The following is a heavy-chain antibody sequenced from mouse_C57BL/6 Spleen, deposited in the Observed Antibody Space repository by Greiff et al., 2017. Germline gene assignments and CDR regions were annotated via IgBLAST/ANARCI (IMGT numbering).Heavy chain of an antibody. CDR1: GYTFTDYN. Sequence: VQLQQSGPELVKPGASVKMSCKASGYTFTDYNMHWVKQSHGKSLEWIGYINPNNGGTSYNQKFKGKATLTVNKSSSTAYMELRSLTSEDSAVYYCSRGALYYDYDGYYFDYWGQGTTLTVSS. CDR2: INPNNGGT. CDR3: SRGALYYDYDGYYFDY. V-gene: IGHV1-22*01. D-gene: IGHD2-4*01. J-gene: IGHJ2*01.